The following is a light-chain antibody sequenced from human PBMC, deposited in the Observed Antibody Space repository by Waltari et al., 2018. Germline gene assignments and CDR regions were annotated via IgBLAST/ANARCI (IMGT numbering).Light chain of an antibody. CDR3: QQAYSTPPIT. CDR2: LAS. V-gene: IGKV1-39*01. J-gene: IGKJ5*01. Sequence: DIQMNQSPSSLPASVGDRVTITCRASQTINTYLNWYQQKPGKAPKLLIYLASSLQSGVPSRFSGSGSGTEFTLTISNLQPDDFATYYCQQAYSTPPITFGQGTRLEIK. CDR1: QTINTY.